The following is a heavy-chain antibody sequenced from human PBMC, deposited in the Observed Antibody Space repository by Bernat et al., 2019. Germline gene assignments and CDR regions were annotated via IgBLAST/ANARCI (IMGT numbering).Heavy chain of an antibody. J-gene: IGHJ4*02. CDR1: GYTFTRFA. D-gene: IGHD3-16*01. V-gene: IGHV1-3*01. CDR3: ARSFPGEQTDY. CDR2: INAGNGNT. Sequence: QVHLVQSGAEVKRPGASVKVSCRASGYTFTRFAMHWVRQAPGQRLEWMGWINAGNGNTKYSQRFQGRVTITRDTSASTIYLELTSLRSEDTAVYYCARSFPGEQTDYWGQGTQVTVSS.